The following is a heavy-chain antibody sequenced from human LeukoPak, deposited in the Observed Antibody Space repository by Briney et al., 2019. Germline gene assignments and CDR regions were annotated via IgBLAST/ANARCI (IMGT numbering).Heavy chain of an antibody. V-gene: IGHV3-74*01. CDR2: INTDGTVT. D-gene: IGHD3-9*01. Sequence: GGSLRLSCAASGFTFSKYWMLWVRQAPGKGLESVSRINTDGTVTTYADSVKGRFTVSRDNADNTMFLQMNSVRDEDTAVYYCVRVKAETYNDLLSLFDSWGQGTLVTVSS. J-gene: IGHJ4*02. CDR1: GFTFSKYW. CDR3: VRVKAETYNDLLSLFDS.